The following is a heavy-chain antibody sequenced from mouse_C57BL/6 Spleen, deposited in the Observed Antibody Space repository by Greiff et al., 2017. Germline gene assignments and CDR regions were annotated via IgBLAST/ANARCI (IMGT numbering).Heavy chain of an antibody. CDR3: ARRIISVVATDFDD. J-gene: IGHJ1*03. CDR2: INPNNGGT. Sequence: VQLQQSGPELVKPGASVKISCTASGYTFTDYNIDWVKQSTGKSLEWIGGINPNNGGTIYTPKFQGKATLTVDKSSSTAYMELRSLTSEDTAVYYCARRIISVVATDFDDWGTGTTVTVCS. V-gene: IGHV1-18*01. CDR1: GYTFTDYN. D-gene: IGHD1-1*01.